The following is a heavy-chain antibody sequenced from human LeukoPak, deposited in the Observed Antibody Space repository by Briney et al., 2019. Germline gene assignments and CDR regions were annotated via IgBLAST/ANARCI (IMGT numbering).Heavy chain of an antibody. CDR3: ASEVRYSYGEDYFDY. D-gene: IGHD5-18*01. V-gene: IGHV3-30*03. Sequence: PGGSLRLSCAASGFTFSSYGMHWVRQAPGKGLEWVAVISYDGSNKYYADSVKGRFTISRDNSKNTLYLQMNSLRAEDTAVYHCASEVRYSYGEDYFDYWGQGTLVTVSS. CDR1: GFTFSSYG. CDR2: ISYDGSNK. J-gene: IGHJ4*02.